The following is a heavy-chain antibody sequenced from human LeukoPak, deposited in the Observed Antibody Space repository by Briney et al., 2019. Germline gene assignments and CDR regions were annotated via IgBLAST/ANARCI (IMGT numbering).Heavy chain of an antibody. V-gene: IGHV3-49*03. D-gene: IGHD5-24*01. CDR2: IRRKAYGGTT. CDR3: TRNRRDGYNWEGYYFDY. Sequence: GGSLRLSCTASGFIFGEYAMSWFRQAQGKGLEWVGFIRRKAYGGTTEYAQSVKGRFTISRDDSKSIAYLQMNSLKTEDTAVYYCTRNRRDGYNWEGYYFDYWGQGTLVTVSS. CDR1: GFIFGEYA. J-gene: IGHJ4*02.